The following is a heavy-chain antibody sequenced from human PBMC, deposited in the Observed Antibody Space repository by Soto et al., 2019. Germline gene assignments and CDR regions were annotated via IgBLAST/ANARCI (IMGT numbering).Heavy chain of an antibody. V-gene: IGHV1-24*01. Sequence: TLTELTIDWLRQAPGKGLEWMGRSAPEEGEPIYPQKFQGRVSMTEDPSTDTAYMELTSLRFEDTAVYFCAADRKIVGTIGAFDFWGQGTLVTVSS. J-gene: IGHJ4*02. CDR1: TLTELT. CDR2: SAPEEGEP. D-gene: IGHD1-26*01. CDR3: AADRKIVGTIGAFDF.